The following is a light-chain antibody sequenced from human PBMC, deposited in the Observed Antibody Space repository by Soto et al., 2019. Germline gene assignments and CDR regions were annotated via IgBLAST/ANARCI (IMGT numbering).Light chain of an antibody. J-gene: IGLJ1*01. CDR3: CSYTTSNTRQIV. Sequence: ALTQPASGSGSPGQSSSISCTGTSSDVGGYNYVSWYQQHPSKAPKFMIYDVSNRPSGVSNRFSGSKSGNTASLTISGLQAEDEADYYCCSYTTSNTRQIVFGTGTKVTVL. CDR2: DVS. V-gene: IGLV2-14*01. CDR1: SSDVGGYNY.